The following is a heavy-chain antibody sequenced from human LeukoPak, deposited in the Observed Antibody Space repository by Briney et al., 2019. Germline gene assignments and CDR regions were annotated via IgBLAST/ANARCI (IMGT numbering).Heavy chain of an antibody. J-gene: IGHJ3*02. CDR3: ARGPKYSSGWLQNERAFDI. V-gene: IGHV4-34*01. D-gene: IGHD6-19*01. CDR2: INHSGST. CDR1: GGSFSGYY. Sequence: SETLSLTCAVYGGSFSGYYWSWIRQPPGKGLEWIGEINHSGSTNYNPSLKSRVTISVDTSKNQFSLKLSSVTAADTAVYYCARGPKYSSGWLQNERAFDIWGQGTMVTVSS.